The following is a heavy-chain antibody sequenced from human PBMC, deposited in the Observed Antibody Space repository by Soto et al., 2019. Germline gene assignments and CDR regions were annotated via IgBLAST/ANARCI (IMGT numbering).Heavy chain of an antibody. V-gene: IGHV4-39*01. J-gene: IGHJ5*02. CDR3: ARPEANILTGYSSWFDP. D-gene: IGHD3-9*01. Sequence: PSETLSLTCTVSGGSISSTNYYWGWIRQPPGKGLEWIGSIYYLGSTYYNPALKSRVTIAVDTSKNQFSLRLSSVTAADTAVYYCARPEANILTGYSSWFDPWGQGTLVTVSS. CDR1: GGSISSTNYY. CDR2: IYYLGST.